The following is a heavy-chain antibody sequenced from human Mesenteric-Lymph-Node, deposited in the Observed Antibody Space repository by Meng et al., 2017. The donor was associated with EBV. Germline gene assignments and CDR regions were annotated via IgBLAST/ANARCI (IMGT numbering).Heavy chain of an antibody. D-gene: IGHD2-2*01. CDR3: ARDNPLDQ. CDR2: ISTITGNP. CDR1: GYTFTNYA. J-gene: IGHJ4*02. V-gene: IGHV7-4-1*02. Sequence: QVQLVQSGSELKKPGASVKLSCKASGYTFTNYAINWVRQAPGQGLEWMGWISTITGNPTNAQDFTGRFVFSLDTSVSTAYLQINNLKPDDTAVYYCARDNPLDQRGQGTLVTVS.